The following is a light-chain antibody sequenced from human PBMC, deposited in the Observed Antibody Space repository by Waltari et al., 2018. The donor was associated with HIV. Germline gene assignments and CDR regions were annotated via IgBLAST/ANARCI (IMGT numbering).Light chain of an antibody. CDR1: SSDVGGYNY. CDR3: CSYGGSFFYV. CDR2: DVN. V-gene: IGLV2-11*01. Sequence: HSALTQPRSVSGSPGQSVTISCTGTSSDVGGYNYVSWYQQHPGKAPKLMIYDVNKRPSGVPDRFSGSKSGNTASLTISWLQAEDEADYYCCSYGGSFFYVFGTGTKVTVL. J-gene: IGLJ1*01.